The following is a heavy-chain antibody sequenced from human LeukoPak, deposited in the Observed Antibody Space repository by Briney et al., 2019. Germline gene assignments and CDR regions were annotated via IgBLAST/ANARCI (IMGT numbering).Heavy chain of an antibody. V-gene: IGHV1-69*13. J-gene: IGHJ4*02. CDR2: IIPIFGTA. CDR3: ASGGVDIVATWVY. D-gene: IGHD5-12*01. Sequence: SVKVSCKASGGTFSNYAISWVRQAPGQGLEWMGGIIPIFGTANYAQKFQGRVTITADESTSTAYMELSSLRSEDTAVYYCASGGVDIVATWVYRGQGTLVTVSS. CDR1: GGTFSNYA.